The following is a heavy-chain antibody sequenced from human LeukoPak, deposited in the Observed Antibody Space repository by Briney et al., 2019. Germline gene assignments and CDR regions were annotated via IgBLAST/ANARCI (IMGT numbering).Heavy chain of an antibody. CDR2: INPSGGST. D-gene: IGHD6-13*01. V-gene: IGHV1-46*01. CDR1: GYTFTGHY. Sequence: ASVKVSCKASGYTFTGHYMHWVRQAPGQGLEWMGIINPSGGSTSYAQKFQGRVTMTRDTSTSTVYMELSSLRSEDTAVYYCAEGMNYYGMDVWGQGTTVTVSS. CDR3: AEGMNYYGMDV. J-gene: IGHJ6*02.